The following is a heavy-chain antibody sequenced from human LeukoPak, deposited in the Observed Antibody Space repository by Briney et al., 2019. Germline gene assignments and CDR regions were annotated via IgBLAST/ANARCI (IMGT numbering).Heavy chain of an antibody. CDR2: ISWNSGSI. CDR3: AKSPEAITMVRGVPPRNFDY. J-gene: IGHJ4*02. Sequence: GGSLRLSCAASGFTFDNYAMHWVRQAPGKGLEWVSGISWNSGSIDYADSVKGRFTISRDNAKNSLYLQMNSLRAEDTAVYYCAKSPEAITMVRGVPPRNFDYWGQGTLVTVSS. D-gene: IGHD3-10*01. CDR1: GFTFDNYA. V-gene: IGHV3-9*01.